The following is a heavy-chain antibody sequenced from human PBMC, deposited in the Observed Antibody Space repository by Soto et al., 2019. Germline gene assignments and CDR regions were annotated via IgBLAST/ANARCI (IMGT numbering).Heavy chain of an antibody. Sequence: GGSLRLSCAASGFTFSSYAMSWVRQAPGKGLEWVSAISGSGGSTYAASVKGRFTISRDDSKNSLYLQMNSLKTEDTAVYYCARVSYGSGSYRYLDHWGQGTLVTVSS. V-gene: IGHV3-23*01. CDR3: ARVSYGSGSYRYLDH. J-gene: IGHJ4*02. CDR1: GFTFSSYA. CDR2: ISGSGGST. D-gene: IGHD3-10*01.